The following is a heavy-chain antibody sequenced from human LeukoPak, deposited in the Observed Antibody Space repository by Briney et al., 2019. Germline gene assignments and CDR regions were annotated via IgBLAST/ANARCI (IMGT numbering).Heavy chain of an antibody. CDR3: ARDSDYGGNQPFDY. CDR1: GGTFSSYA. Sequence: SVTVSCKASGGTFSSYAISWVRQAPGQGLEWMGGIIPIFGTANYAQKFQGRVTITTDESTSTAYMELSSLRSEDTAVYYCARDSDYGGNQPFDYWGQGTLVTVSS. D-gene: IGHD4-23*01. V-gene: IGHV1-69*05. J-gene: IGHJ4*02. CDR2: IIPIFGTA.